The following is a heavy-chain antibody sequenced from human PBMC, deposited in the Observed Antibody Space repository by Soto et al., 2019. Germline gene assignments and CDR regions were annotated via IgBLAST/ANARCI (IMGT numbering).Heavy chain of an antibody. Sequence: QVQLQESGPGLVKPSETLSLTCTVSGGSISSYYWSWIRQPPGKGLEWIGYIYYSGSTNYNPSLKSRVTISVDTSKNQFSLKLSSVTAADTAVYYCARQEDYYDSSGGVDYWGQGTLVTVSS. D-gene: IGHD3-22*01. CDR3: ARQEDYYDSSGGVDY. CDR1: GGSISSYY. J-gene: IGHJ4*02. CDR2: IYYSGST. V-gene: IGHV4-59*08.